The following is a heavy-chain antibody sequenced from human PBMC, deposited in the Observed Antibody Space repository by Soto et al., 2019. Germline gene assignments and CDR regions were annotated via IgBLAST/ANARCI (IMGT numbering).Heavy chain of an antibody. D-gene: IGHD1-26*01. CDR2: IYYSGST. CDR3: ARNLYSGSYAFNY. J-gene: IGHJ4*02. V-gene: IGHV4-31*03. Sequence: SETLSLTCTVSGGSISSGGYYWSWIRQHPGKGLEWIGYIYYSGSTYYNPSLKSRVTISVDTSKNQFSLNPSSVTAADTAVYYCARNLYSGSYAFNYWGQGTLVTVSS. CDR1: GGSISSGGYY.